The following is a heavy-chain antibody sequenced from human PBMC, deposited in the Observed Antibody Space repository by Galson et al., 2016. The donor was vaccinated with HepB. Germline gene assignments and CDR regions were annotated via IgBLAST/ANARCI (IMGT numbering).Heavy chain of an antibody. Sequence: SLRLSCAASGFTVSNNYMSWVRQAPGKGLEWVSVVSSGGRTHYADSVKGRFTISRDNSNNTVFLQMNSLRAEDTAVYYCARDPPRWGDNENSGSFDYWGQGTLVTVSS. D-gene: IGHD3-22*01. CDR3: ARDPPRWGDNENSGSFDY. V-gene: IGHV3-66*01. CDR1: GFTVSNNY. CDR2: VSSGGRT. J-gene: IGHJ4*02.